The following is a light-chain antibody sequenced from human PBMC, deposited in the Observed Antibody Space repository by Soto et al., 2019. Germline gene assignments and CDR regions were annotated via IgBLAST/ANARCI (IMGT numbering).Light chain of an antibody. CDR1: QSVSSSY. CDR2: GAS. Sequence: EIVLTQSTGTLSLSPGERATLSCRASQSVSSSYLAWYQQKPGQAPRLLIYGASSRVTGIPDWFSVSWSVTDLTLTISRLEPEDFAVYYCHHYGSSPYTFGQVTKLEIK. CDR3: HHYGSSPYT. V-gene: IGKV3-20*01. J-gene: IGKJ2*01.